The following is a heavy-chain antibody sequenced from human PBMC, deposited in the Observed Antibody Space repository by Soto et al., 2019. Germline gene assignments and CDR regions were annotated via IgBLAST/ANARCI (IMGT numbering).Heavy chain of an antibody. CDR3: ARLPYYYGSGNYWFDP. CDR2: ISSSGSTI. CDR1: GFTFSSYS. Sequence: QPGGSLRLSCAASGFTFSSYSMNWVRQAPGKGLEWVSYISSSGSTIYYADSVKGRFTISRDNAKNSLNLLMNSLKAEDTAGYYCARLPYYYGSGNYWFDPWGQGTLVTVSS. V-gene: IGHV3-48*01. D-gene: IGHD3-10*01. J-gene: IGHJ5*02.